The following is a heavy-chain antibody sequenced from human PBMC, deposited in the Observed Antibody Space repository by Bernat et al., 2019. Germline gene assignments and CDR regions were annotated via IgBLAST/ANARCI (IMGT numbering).Heavy chain of an antibody. CDR1: GFIFSNYG. CDR2: INGGGTIK. D-gene: IGHD3-16*01. J-gene: IGHJ4*02. Sequence: EVLLAESGGGLVQPGGSLRLSCGASGFIFSNYGMHWVRQAPGKGLVWVSRINGGGTIKKYADSVRGRFTISRDKAKNTMSLQMHSLGAGDTAIYYFVLTYTSPYALDHWAQGTLLTDSS. V-gene: IGHV3-74*01. CDR3: VLTYTSPYALDH.